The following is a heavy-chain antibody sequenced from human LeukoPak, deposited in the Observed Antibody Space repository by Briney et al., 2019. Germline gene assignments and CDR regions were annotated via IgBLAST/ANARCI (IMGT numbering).Heavy chain of an antibody. D-gene: IGHD6-19*01. Sequence: SETLSLTCAVYGGSFSGYYWSWIRQPPGKGLEWIGEINHSGSTNYNPSLKSRVTISVDTSKNQFSLKLSSVTAADTAVYYCAREKWIAVAEIGRETPYYFDYWGQGTLVTVSS. CDR2: INHSGST. V-gene: IGHV4-34*01. J-gene: IGHJ4*02. CDR1: GGSFSGYY. CDR3: AREKWIAVAEIGRETPYYFDY.